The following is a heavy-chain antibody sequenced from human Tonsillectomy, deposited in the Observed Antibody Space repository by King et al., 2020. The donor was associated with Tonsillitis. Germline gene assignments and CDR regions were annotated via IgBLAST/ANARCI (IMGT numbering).Heavy chain of an antibody. J-gene: IGHJ6*02. D-gene: IGHD3-9*01. CDR2: IIPILGIA. Sequence: QLVQSGAEVKKPGSSVKVSCKASGGTFSSYAISWVRQAPGQGLEWMGRIIPILGIANYAQKFQGRVTITADKSTSTAYMELSSLRSEDTAVYYCAREEKYDILTGYYNAYYYYGMDVWGQGTTVTVSS. V-gene: IGHV1-69*09. CDR3: AREEKYDILTGYYNAYYYYGMDV. CDR1: GGTFSSYA.